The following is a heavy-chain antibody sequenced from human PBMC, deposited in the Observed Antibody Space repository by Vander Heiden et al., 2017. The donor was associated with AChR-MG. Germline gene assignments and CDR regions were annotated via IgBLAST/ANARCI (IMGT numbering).Heavy chain of an antibody. V-gene: IGHV4-34*01. J-gene: IGHJ4*02. CDR2: INHSGST. Sequence: QVQLQQWGAGLLKPSETLSLTCAVYGGSFSGYYWSWIRQPPGKGREWIGEINHSGSTNYNPSLKSRVTISVDTSKNQFSLKLSSVTAADTAVYYCARGQMGIVVVVAATGFDYWGQGTLVTVSS. CDR1: GGSFSGYY. CDR3: ARGQMGIVVVVAATGFDY. D-gene: IGHD2-15*01.